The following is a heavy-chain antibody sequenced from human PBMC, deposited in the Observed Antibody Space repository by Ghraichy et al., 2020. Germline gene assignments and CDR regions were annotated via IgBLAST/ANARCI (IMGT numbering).Heavy chain of an antibody. V-gene: IGHV3-53*01. CDR3: ARLNHNGTGTPTYHNWFDP. CDR2: IYSGAGT. J-gene: IGHJ5*02. Sequence: GESLRLSCAASGFSVSSNYMSWVRQAPGKGLEWVSVIYSGAGTYYADSVRGRFTISRDNSQNTLYLQMDSLRAEDTAVYFCARLNHNGTGTPTYHNWFDPWGQGTLVTVSS. CDR1: GFSVSSNY. D-gene: IGHD3-10*01.